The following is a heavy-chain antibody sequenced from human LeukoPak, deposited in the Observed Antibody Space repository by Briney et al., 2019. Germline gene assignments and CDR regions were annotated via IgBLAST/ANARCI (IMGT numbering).Heavy chain of an antibody. V-gene: IGHV4-34*01. CDR3: ARDRGGYSSFYYYGMDV. J-gene: IGHJ6*02. Sequence: SETLSLTCAVYGGSFSGYYWSWIRQPPGKGLEWIGEINHSGSTNYNPSLKSRVTISVDTSKNQFSLKLSSVTAADTAVCYCARDRGGYSSFYYYGMDVWGQGTTVTVSS. CDR1: GGSFSGYY. D-gene: IGHD5-12*01. CDR2: INHSGST.